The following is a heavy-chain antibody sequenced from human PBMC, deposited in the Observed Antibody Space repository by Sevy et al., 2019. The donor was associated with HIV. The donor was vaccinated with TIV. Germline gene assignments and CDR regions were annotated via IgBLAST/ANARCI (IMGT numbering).Heavy chain of an antibody. CDR2: MSYDGSYK. D-gene: IGHD6-13*01. Sequence: GGSLRLSCAASGFTFSSHGMHWVRQAPGKGLEWVAVMSYDGSYKSYGDSVKGRFTISRDDSKNTLYLQMNSLRPWDTAMYYCARDSGYSINWYPAYWGQGTLVTVSS. J-gene: IGHJ4*02. CDR3: ARDSGYSINWYPAY. CDR1: GFTFSSHG. V-gene: IGHV3-30*03.